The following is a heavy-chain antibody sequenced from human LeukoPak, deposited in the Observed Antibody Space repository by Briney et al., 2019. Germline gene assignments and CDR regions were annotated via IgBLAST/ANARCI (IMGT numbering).Heavy chain of an antibody. J-gene: IGHJ4*02. CDR2: ITSNGDNT. CDR3: VRGTGY. CDR1: GFTFSTYV. V-gene: IGHV3-64D*06. Sequence: GGSLRLSCSVSGFTFSTYVMHWVRQAPGKGLEYVSAITSNGDNTYYADSVKGRFTISRDNSKNTLYLQMSSLRADDTAVYYCVRGTGYWGQGTLVTVSS.